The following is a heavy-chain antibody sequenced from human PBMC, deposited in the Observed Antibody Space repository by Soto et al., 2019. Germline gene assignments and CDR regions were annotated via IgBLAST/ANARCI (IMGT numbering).Heavy chain of an antibody. D-gene: IGHD2-15*01. Sequence: GGSLRLSXAASGFTLGKYTMGWVRQAPGKGLEWVAESYSTGGTEYADSVKGRFTISRDNSKNTLFLQMNSLGVEDTALYYCARDREPDGIWTFDSWGQGTLVTVSS. V-gene: IGHV3-23*01. CDR2: SYSTGGT. CDR1: GFTLGKYT. J-gene: IGHJ4*02. CDR3: ARDREPDGIWTFDS.